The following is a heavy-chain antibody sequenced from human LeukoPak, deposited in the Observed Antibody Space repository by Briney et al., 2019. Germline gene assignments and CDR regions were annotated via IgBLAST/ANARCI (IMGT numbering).Heavy chain of an antibody. Sequence: GGSLRLSCAASGFTFSSYAMSWVRQAPGKGLEWVSAISDSGGSTYYADSVKGRFTISRDNSKNTLYLQMNSLRAEDTAVYYCAIRTIYGGNTPPHFDYWGQGTLVTVSS. CDR3: AIRTIYGGNTPPHFDY. D-gene: IGHD4-23*01. CDR2: ISDSGGST. V-gene: IGHV3-23*01. CDR1: GFTFSSYA. J-gene: IGHJ4*02.